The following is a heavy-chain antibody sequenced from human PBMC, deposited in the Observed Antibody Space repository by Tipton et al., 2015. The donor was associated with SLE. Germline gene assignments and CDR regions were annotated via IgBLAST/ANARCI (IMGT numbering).Heavy chain of an antibody. CDR1: GGSISSSNYY. D-gene: IGHD5-18*01. CDR2: IYYSGST. Sequence: TLSLTCTVSGGSISSSNYYWDWIRQPPGKGLEWIGSIYYSGSTYYNPSLKSRVTISVDTSKNQFSLKLSSVTAADTAVYYCARVQLCFDYWGQGTLVTVSS. V-gene: IGHV4-39*07. CDR3: ARVQLCFDY. J-gene: IGHJ4*02.